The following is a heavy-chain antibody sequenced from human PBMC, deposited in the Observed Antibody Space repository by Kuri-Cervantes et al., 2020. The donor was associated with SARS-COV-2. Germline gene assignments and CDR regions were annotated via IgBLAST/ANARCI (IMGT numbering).Heavy chain of an antibody. V-gene: IGHV3-15*07. CDR2: IKSKTDGGTT. D-gene: IGHD3-10*01. J-gene: IGHJ6*02. CDR1: GFYFNNAW. Sequence: GESLKLPCAASGFYFNNAWLNRVRQAPGKGLEWVGRIKSKTDGGTTDYAAPVKGRFTISRDDSKNTLYLQMNSLKTEDTAVYYCTTGVTMVRGVYYYYGIDVWGQGTTVTVSS. CDR3: TTGVTMVRGVYYYYGIDV.